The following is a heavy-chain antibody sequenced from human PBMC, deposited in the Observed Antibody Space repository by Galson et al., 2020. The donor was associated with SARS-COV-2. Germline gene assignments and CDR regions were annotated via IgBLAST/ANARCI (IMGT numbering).Heavy chain of an antibody. CDR3: ATYYAGNWFDP. V-gene: IGHV3-74*01. D-gene: IGHD3-3*01. J-gene: IGHJ5*02. CDR2: INSDGSST. Sequence: GGSLRLSCAASGFTFSSYWMHWVRQAPGKGLVWVSRINSDGSSTSYADSVKGRFTISRDNAKNTLYLQMNSLRAEDTAVYYCATYYAGNWFDPWGQGTLVTVSS. CDR1: GFTFSSYW.